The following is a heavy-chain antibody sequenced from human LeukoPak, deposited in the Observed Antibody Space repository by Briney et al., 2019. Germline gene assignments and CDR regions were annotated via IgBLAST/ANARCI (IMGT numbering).Heavy chain of an antibody. CDR3: ARQMGFPWYIDL. J-gene: IGHJ2*01. V-gene: IGHV4-39*01. CDR2: IYYRGST. CDR1: GGSISSSTHY. D-gene: IGHD5-24*01. Sequence: SETLSLTCPVSGGSISSSTHYWGGIRQPPGKGLEWIGNIYYRGSTYYNPSLKSRVTISVDTSKNQFSLKLSSVTAAATAVFYSARQMGFPWYIDLLGRGTLVTVSS.